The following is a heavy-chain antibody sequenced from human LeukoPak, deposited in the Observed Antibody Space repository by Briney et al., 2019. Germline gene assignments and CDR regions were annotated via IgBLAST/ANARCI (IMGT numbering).Heavy chain of an antibody. CDR3: AKGSDYYDSSGYYLFDY. Sequence: GGSLRLSCAASGFTFSSYGMHWVRQAPGKGLEWVVVIWYDGSNKYYADSVKGRFTISRDNSKNTLYLQMNSLRAEDTAVYYCAKGSDYYDSSGYYLFDYWGQGTLVTVSS. J-gene: IGHJ4*02. D-gene: IGHD3-22*01. CDR2: IWYDGSNK. V-gene: IGHV3-33*06. CDR1: GFTFSSYG.